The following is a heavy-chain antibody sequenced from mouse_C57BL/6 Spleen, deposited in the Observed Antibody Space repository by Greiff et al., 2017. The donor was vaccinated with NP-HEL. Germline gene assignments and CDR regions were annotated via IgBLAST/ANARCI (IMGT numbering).Heavy chain of an antibody. V-gene: IGHV1-19*01. Sequence: EVQLQQSGPVLVKPGASVKMSCKASGYTFTDYYMNWVKQSHGKSLEWIGVINPYNGGTSYNQKFKGKATLTVDKSSSTAYMELNSLTSEDSAVYYCAAYGNFKEFAYWGQGTLVTVSA. CDR1: GYTFTDYY. D-gene: IGHD2-10*02. J-gene: IGHJ3*01. CDR3: AAYGNFKEFAY. CDR2: INPYNGGT.